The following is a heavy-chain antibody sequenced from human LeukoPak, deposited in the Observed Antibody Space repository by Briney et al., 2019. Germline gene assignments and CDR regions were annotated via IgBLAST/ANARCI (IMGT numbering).Heavy chain of an antibody. D-gene: IGHD6-6*01. V-gene: IGHV3-53*01. CDR2: IYSGGNT. J-gene: IGHJ6*03. CDR3: ARDGSSSSYYMDV. Sequence: GGSLRLSCTASGFTFGPYTMNWVRQAPGKGLEWVSGIYSGGNTWYADSVKGRFTISRDNSENTVYLQMNSLRAEDTAVYYCARDGSSSSYYMDVWGKGTTVTVSS. CDR1: GFTFGPYT.